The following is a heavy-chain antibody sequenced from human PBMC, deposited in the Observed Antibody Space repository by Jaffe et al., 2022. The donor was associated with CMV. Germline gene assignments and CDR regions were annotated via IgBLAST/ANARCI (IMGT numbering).Heavy chain of an antibody. V-gene: IGHV1-2*02. Sequence: QVQLVQSGAEVKKPGASVKVSCKASGYTFTGYYMHWVRQAPGQGLEWMGWINPNSGGTNYAQKFQGRVTMTRDTSISTAYMELSRLRSDDTAVYYCARESPIGPLGLGYCSSTSCSPLDYWGQGTLVTVSS. J-gene: IGHJ4*02. CDR3: ARESPIGPLGLGYCSSTSCSPLDY. D-gene: IGHD2-2*01. CDR2: INPNSGGT. CDR1: GYTFTGYY.